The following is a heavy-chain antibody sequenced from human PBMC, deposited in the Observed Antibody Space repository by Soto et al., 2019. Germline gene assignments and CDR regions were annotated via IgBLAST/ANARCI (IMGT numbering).Heavy chain of an antibody. CDR3: ARDPSCSGGSCYSGQWIDP. Sequence: ASVKVSCKASGYTFTSYGISWVRQAPGQGLEWMGWISAYNGNTNYAQKLQGRVTMTTDTSTSTAYMELRSLRSDDTAVYYCARDPSCSGGSCYSGQWIDPWGQGTLVTVSS. J-gene: IGHJ5*02. CDR1: GYTFTSYG. CDR2: ISAYNGNT. D-gene: IGHD2-15*01. V-gene: IGHV1-18*01.